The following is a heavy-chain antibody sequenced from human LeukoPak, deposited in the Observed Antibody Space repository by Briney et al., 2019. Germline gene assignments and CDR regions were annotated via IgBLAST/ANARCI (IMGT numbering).Heavy chain of an antibody. V-gene: IGHV5-51*01. CDR2: IYPDDSDT. CDR3: ARRGDSDFRID. Sequence: GESLKISCKGSGYSFTTYWIAWVRQMPGKGLEWMGIIYPDDSDTRYSPSFEGQVTISADKSITIAYLQWNSLEASDSAIYYCARRGDSDFRIDWGQGTLVTVSS. CDR1: GYSFTTYW. D-gene: IGHD2-21*02. J-gene: IGHJ4*02.